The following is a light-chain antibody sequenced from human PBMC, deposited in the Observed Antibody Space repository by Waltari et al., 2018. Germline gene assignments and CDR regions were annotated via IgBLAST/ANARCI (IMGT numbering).Light chain of an antibody. Sequence: QSVLTQPPSASGTPGQRVTISCSGSRSNIVSSTVNWYLQTPGTAPKLLMYSDSQRPSGVPGRFSGSKSGTSASLAISGLQSEDEADYYCATWDDSLNNYVFGTGTKVTVL. CDR1: RSNIVSST. V-gene: IGLV1-44*01. J-gene: IGLJ1*01. CDR3: ATWDDSLNNYV. CDR2: SDS.